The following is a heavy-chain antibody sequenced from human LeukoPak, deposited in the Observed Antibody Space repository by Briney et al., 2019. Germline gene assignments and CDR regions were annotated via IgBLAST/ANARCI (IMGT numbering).Heavy chain of an antibody. CDR1: GFTFSNAW. CDR3: TRITIFGVVIEY. J-gene: IGHJ4*02. Sequence: GGSLRLSCAASGFTFSNAWMNWVRQAPGKGLKWVGRIKSKTDGGTTDYAAPVKGRFTISRDDSKTTLYLQMNSLKTEDTAVYYCTRITIFGVVIEYWGQGTLVTVSS. D-gene: IGHD3-3*01. V-gene: IGHV3-15*07. CDR2: IKSKTDGGTT.